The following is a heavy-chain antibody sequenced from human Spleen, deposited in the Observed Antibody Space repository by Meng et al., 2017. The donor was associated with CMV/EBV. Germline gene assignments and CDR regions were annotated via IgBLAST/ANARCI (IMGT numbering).Heavy chain of an antibody. CDR2: IYYSGST. V-gene: IGHV4-61*08. D-gene: IGHD6-6*01. CDR1: GGSVSGGGYY. CDR3: ATSHLKYSSSSDAFDI. Sequence: SETLSLTCTVSGGSVSGGGYYWSWIRQPPGKGLEWIGYIYYSGSTNYNPSLKSRVTVSADTSKKQLSLKLSSVTAADTAMYYCATSHLKYSSSSDAFDIWGQGIEVTVSS. J-gene: IGHJ3*02.